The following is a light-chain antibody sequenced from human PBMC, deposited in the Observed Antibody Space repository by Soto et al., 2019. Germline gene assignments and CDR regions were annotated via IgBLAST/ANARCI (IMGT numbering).Light chain of an antibody. V-gene: IGLV2-14*03. CDR2: DVS. Sequence: QSALTQPASVSGSPGQSITISCTGTSSDVGGYNYVSWYQHHPGKAPKLMIYDVSNRPSGVSNRFSGSKSGNTASLTISGLQAEDEADYYCSSFRSSITYVFGTGTKLTVL. J-gene: IGLJ1*01. CDR3: SSFRSSITYV. CDR1: SSDVGGYNY.